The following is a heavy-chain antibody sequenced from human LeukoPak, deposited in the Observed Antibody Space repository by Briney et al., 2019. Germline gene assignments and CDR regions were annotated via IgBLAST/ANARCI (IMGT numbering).Heavy chain of an antibody. CDR3: ARVGTYTNGDYYFDY. Sequence: ASVKVSCKASGYTFTSYGISWVRQAPGQGLEWMGWISAYNGNTNYAQKLQGRVTMTTDTSTSTAYMELRSLRSDDTAVYYCARVGTYTNGDYYFDYWGQGTLVTVSS. J-gene: IGHJ4*02. CDR2: ISAYNGNT. D-gene: IGHD4-17*01. CDR1: GYTFTSYG. V-gene: IGHV1-18*01.